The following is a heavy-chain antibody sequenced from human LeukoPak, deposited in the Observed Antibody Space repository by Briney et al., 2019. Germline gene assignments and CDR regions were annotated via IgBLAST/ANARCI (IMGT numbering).Heavy chain of an antibody. CDR1: GGSISSSPYY. V-gene: IGHV4-39*07. CDR3: AKGAGGFSYYNWFDP. Sequence: PSETLSLTCTVSGGSISSSPYYWGWIRQPPGKGLEWIGSIYYSGTTHYSPSLESRVTISVDTSKNQFSLKLASVTSADTAIYYCAKGAGGFSYYNWFDPWGQGTLVTVSS. CDR2: IYYSGTT. D-gene: IGHD5-18*01. J-gene: IGHJ5*02.